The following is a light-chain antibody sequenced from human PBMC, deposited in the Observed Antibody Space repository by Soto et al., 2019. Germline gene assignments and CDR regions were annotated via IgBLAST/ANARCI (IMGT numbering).Light chain of an antibody. CDR3: CSYAGSYTLGV. V-gene: IGLV2-11*01. J-gene: IGLJ1*01. CDR1: SSDVGGYNY. Sequence: QSVLTQPRSVSGSPGQSVTISCTGTSSDVGGYNYVSWYQQHPGKAPKLMIYDVSKRPSGVPDRFSGSKSGNTASLTISGVQAEKEAYYCCCSYAGSYTLGVFGTGTKVTVL. CDR2: DVS.